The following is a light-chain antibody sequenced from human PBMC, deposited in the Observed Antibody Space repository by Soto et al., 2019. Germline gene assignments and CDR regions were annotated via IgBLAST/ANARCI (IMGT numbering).Light chain of an antibody. CDR2: GAS. CDR3: QQYGSSPLLT. Sequence: EIVLTQSPGTLYLSPGERATLSCRASQSVSSSYLAWYQQKPGQAPRLLIYGASSRATGIPDRFSGSGSGTDFTLTISRLEPEDFAVYYCQQYGSSPLLTFGPGTKVDIK. CDR1: QSVSSSY. J-gene: IGKJ3*01. V-gene: IGKV3-20*01.